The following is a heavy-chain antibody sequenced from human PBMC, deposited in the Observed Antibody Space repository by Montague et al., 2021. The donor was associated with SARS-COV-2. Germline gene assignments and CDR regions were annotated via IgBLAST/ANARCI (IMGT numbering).Heavy chain of an antibody. J-gene: IGHJ5*02. V-gene: IGHV4-59*01. D-gene: IGHD5-24*01. Sequence: SETLSLTCTVSSGSISSYYWSWIRQPPGKGLEWIGYIYYSGSTNYNPSLKSRVTISVDTSKNQFSLKLSSVTAADTAVYYCARDRRRWLQLNNWFDPWGQGTLVTVSS. CDR3: ARDRRRWLQLNNWFDP. CDR2: IYYSGST. CDR1: SGSISSYY.